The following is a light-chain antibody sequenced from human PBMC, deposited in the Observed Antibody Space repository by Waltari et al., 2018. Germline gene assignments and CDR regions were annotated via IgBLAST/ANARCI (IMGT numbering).Light chain of an antibody. CDR3: QQYYSAPRT. V-gene: IGKV4-1*01. Sequence: DIVMTQSPDSLAVSLGEEATIHCKSSQSVLYSSNNNNYLAWYQQKPGQPPKLLIHWASTRESGVPDRFSGSGSGTDFALTISSLQAEDVAVYYCQQYYSAPRTFGRGTKLDIK. CDR2: WAS. CDR1: QSVLYSSNNNNY. J-gene: IGKJ2*01.